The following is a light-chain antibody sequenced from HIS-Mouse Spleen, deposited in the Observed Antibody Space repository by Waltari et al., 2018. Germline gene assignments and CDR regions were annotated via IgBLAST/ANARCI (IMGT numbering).Light chain of an antibody. CDR2: EDS. Sequence: SYELTQPPSVSVSPGQTARITCSGDALPKKYAYWYQQKSGQAPVLVIYEDSKRPSRNPGRFSGSSSGTMATLTISGAQVEDEADYYCYSTDSSGNHRVFGGGTKLTVL. J-gene: IGLJ2*01. CDR1: ALPKKY. CDR3: YSTDSSGNHRV. V-gene: IGLV3-10*01.